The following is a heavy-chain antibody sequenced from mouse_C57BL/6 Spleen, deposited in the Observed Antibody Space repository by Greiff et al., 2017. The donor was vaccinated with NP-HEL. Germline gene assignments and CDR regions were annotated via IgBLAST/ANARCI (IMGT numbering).Heavy chain of an antibody. J-gene: IGHJ3*01. V-gene: IGHV1-80*01. D-gene: IGHD1-1*01. CDR3: ARSGYYGSSWFAY. CDR2: IYPGEGDT. Sequence: QVQLQQSGAELVKPGASVKISCKASGYAFSSYWMNWVKQRPGKGLEWIGQIYPGEGDTNYNGKFKGKATLTADKSSSTAYMQLSSLTSEDSAVYFFARSGYYGSSWFAYWGQGTLVTVSA. CDR1: GYAFSSYW.